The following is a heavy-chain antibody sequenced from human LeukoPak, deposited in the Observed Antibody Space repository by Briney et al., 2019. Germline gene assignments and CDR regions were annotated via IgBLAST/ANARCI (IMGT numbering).Heavy chain of an antibody. Sequence: SVKVSCKASGGTFSSYAISWVRQAPGQGLEWMGGIIPIFGTANYAQKFQGRVTITTDESTSTAYMELSSLRSEDTAVYYCARGRDIVVVPAAEDAFDIWGQGTMVTVSS. J-gene: IGHJ3*02. CDR1: GGTFSSYA. V-gene: IGHV1-69*05. CDR2: IIPIFGTA. D-gene: IGHD2-2*01. CDR3: ARGRDIVVVPAAEDAFDI.